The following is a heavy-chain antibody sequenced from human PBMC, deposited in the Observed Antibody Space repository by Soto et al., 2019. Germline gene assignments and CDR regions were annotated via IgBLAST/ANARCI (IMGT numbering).Heavy chain of an antibody. J-gene: IGHJ4*02. CDR3: ARDKITGLFDY. Sequence: SETLSLTCNVSGESISSGGYYWSWIRHHPGKGLEWIGYIYYSGSTNYNPSLKSRVTISVDTSKKQFSLKLTSVTAADTAVYYCARDKITGLFDYWGQGTLVTVSS. CDR1: GESISSGGYY. CDR2: IYYSGST. D-gene: IGHD2-8*02. V-gene: IGHV4-31*03.